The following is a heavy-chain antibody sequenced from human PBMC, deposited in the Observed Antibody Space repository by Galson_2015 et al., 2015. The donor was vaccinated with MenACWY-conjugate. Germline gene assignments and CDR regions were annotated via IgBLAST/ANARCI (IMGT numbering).Heavy chain of an antibody. CDR2: IYPTDSDI. D-gene: IGHD3-10*01. Sequence: QSGAEVKKPGESLKISCKGSGYRFTSYWIGWVRQMPGKGLEWVAIIYPTDSDIRYSPSFQGQVTISADKSISTAYLQWSSLKASDTAMYFCARFGPGSGAMRSYYFDYWGQGTLVTVSS. V-gene: IGHV5-51*01. CDR1: GYRFTSYW. J-gene: IGHJ4*02. CDR3: ARFGPGSGAMRSYYFDY.